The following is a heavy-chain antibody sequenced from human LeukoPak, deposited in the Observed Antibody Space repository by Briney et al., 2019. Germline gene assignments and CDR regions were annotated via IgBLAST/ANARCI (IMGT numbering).Heavy chain of an antibody. D-gene: IGHD6-19*01. Sequence: ASVTVSFKASGYTFTVYYMHWVRQAPGQGMEWMGWINPNSGGTNYAQKFQGRVTMTRDTSISTAYMELSRLRSDDTAVYYCARGYSSGWYCVFNYWGQGTLVTVSS. CDR3: ARGYSSGWYCVFNY. J-gene: IGHJ4*02. CDR2: INPNSGGT. CDR1: GYTFTVYY. V-gene: IGHV1-2*02.